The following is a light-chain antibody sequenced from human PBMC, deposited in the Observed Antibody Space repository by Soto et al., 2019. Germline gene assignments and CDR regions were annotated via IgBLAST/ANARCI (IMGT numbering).Light chain of an antibody. CDR3: QQYDKSPLT. CDR1: QSVSNSH. J-gene: IGKJ4*01. V-gene: IGKV3-20*01. CDR2: GVS. Sequence: EIVLTQSPGTLSLSPGERATLSCRASQSVSNSHLAWHQQKPGQAPRLRIFGVSSRAAGIPDRFSGSGSGTDFTLTISRLEPEDYAVHYCQQYDKSPLTFGGGTKVEIK.